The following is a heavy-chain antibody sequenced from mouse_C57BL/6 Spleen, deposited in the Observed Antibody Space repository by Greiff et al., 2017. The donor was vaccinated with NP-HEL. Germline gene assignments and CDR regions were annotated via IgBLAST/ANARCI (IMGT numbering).Heavy chain of an antibody. Sequence: VQLQQSGPELVKPGASVKISCKASGYAFSSSWMNWVKQRPGKGLEWIGRIYPGDGDTNYNGKFKGKATLTADKSSSTAYMQLSSLTSEDSAVYFCARSFITTVVVPFDYGGQGTTLTVSS. J-gene: IGHJ2*01. CDR1: GYAFSSSW. V-gene: IGHV1-82*01. CDR3: ARSFITTVVVPFDY. D-gene: IGHD1-1*01. CDR2: IYPGDGDT.